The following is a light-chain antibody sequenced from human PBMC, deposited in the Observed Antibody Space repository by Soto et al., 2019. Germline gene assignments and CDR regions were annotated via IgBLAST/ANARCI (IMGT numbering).Light chain of an antibody. V-gene: IGKV3-15*01. CDR3: QQYNNWPPLS. Sequence: VVMTQSPATLSVSPVERATLSCRASQSVGSNLAWYQQKPGQAPRLLIYGASTTATGIPARFSGSGSGTEFTLTISSLQSEDFAVYYCQQYNNWPPLSFGGGSKVEIK. CDR1: QSVGSN. J-gene: IGKJ4*01. CDR2: GAS.